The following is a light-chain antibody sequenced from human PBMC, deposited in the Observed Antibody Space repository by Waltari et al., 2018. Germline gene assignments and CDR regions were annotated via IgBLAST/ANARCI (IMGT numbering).Light chain of an antibody. V-gene: IGKV3-20*01. CDR2: GAY. Sequence: IVFTPSPGPLSLSPGGRATLPCRASPRINTYFAWNQQKPGQAPRLLIYGAYTRAAGIPDRFSGSGFGTDFSLTISRLEAEDFAVYYCQHHVRLPATFGQGTKVEIK. CDR1: PRINTY. CDR3: QHHVRLPAT. J-gene: IGKJ1*01.